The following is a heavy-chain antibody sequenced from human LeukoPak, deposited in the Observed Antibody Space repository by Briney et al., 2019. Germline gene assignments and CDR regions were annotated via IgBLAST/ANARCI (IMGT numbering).Heavy chain of an antibody. CDR3: ARGQQQLVRDPDWFDP. J-gene: IGHJ5*02. CDR1: GYSISSGYY. CDR2: IYHSGST. D-gene: IGHD6-13*01. Sequence: SETLSLTCSVSGYSISSGYYWDWIRQPPGKGLEWIASIYHSGSTYYNPSLKSRVTISVDTSKNQFSLKLSSVTAADTAVYYCARGQQQLVRDPDWFDPWGQGTLVTVSS. V-gene: IGHV4-38-2*02.